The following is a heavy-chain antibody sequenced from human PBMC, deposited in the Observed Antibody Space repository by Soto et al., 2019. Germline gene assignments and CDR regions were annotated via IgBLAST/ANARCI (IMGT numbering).Heavy chain of an antibody. Sequence: ASVKVSCKASGYTFTSYGISWVRQAPGQGLEWMGWISAYNGNTNYAQKLQGRVTMTTDTSTSTAYMELRSLRSDDTAVYYCARVPVRGGWPRDAFAIWGQGTMVTVSS. V-gene: IGHV1-18*01. CDR1: GYTFTSYG. CDR3: ARVPVRGGWPRDAFAI. D-gene: IGHD3-10*01. J-gene: IGHJ3*02. CDR2: ISAYNGNT.